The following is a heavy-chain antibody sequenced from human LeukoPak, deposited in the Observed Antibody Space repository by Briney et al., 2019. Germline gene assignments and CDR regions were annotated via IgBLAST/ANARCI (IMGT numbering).Heavy chain of an antibody. CDR2: ISSSGSTI. CDR1: GFTFCSYE. D-gene: IGHD3-9*01. CDR3: ARDLMRYFDSNDP. V-gene: IGHV3-48*03. J-gene: IGHJ5*02. Sequence: GGSLRLSCAASGFTFCSYEMNWVRQAPGKGLEWVSYISSSGSTIYYADSVKGRFTISRDNAKNSLYLQMNSLRAEDTAVYYCARDLMRYFDSNDPWGQGTLVTVSS.